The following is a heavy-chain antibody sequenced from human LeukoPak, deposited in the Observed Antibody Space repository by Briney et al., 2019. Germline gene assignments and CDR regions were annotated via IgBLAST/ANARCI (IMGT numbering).Heavy chain of an antibody. V-gene: IGHV3-15*01. CDR1: GFAFSNAW. J-gene: IGHJ4*02. CDR3: TTRYNWNNGVTFDY. CDR2: IKSKTDGGTK. D-gene: IGHD1/OR15-1a*01. Sequence: NPGGSLRLSCAASGFAFSNAWMSWVRQAPGKGLEWVGRIKSKTDGGTKDYAAPVKGRFTISRDDSKNTLYLQMNSLKTEDTAVYYCTTRYNWNNGVTFDYWGQGTLVTVSS.